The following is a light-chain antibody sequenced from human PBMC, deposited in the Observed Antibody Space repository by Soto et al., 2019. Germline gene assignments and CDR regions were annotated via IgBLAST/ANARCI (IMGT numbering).Light chain of an antibody. Sequence: QSVLTRPPSASGTPGQRVTISCSGSSSNIGSNTVNWYQQLPGTAPKLLIYSNNQRPSGVPDRFSGSKPGTLASLAISGLQSEDEADYYCAAWDDGLNGSVFGAGTKVTVL. CDR1: SSNIGSNT. CDR2: SNN. CDR3: AAWDDGLNGSV. J-gene: IGLJ1*01. V-gene: IGLV1-44*01.